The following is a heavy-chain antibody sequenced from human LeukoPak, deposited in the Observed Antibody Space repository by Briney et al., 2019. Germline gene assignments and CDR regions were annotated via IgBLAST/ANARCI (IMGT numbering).Heavy chain of an antibody. Sequence: GGSLRLSCAASGLTVSANYMSWVRQAPGKGLEWVSVMYSGGNMYYADSVKGRFTISRDNSKNMLYLQMNSLRVEDTAVYYCAGVEGGKGDYWGQGTLVTVSS. V-gene: IGHV3-66*01. CDR1: GLTVSANY. D-gene: IGHD4-23*01. J-gene: IGHJ4*02. CDR3: AGVEGGKGDY. CDR2: MYSGGNM.